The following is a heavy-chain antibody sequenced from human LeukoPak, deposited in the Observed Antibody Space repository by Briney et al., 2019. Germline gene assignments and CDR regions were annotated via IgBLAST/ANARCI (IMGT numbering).Heavy chain of an antibody. Sequence: GASVKVSCKASGYTFNSYDIHWVRQATGQGPEWMGWIKPNSGSTDSAQKFRGRVTLTTDTSTSTAYLELSSLTSEDTAVYYCTKLVGCSSTSCYSPDNWFDPWGQGTLVTVS. CDR1: GYTFNSYD. V-gene: IGHV1-8*01. J-gene: IGHJ5*02. CDR2: IKPNSGST. D-gene: IGHD2-2*01. CDR3: TKLVGCSSTSCYSPDNWFDP.